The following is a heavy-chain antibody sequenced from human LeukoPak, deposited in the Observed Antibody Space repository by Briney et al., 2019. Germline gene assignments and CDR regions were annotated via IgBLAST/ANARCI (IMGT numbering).Heavy chain of an antibody. CDR1: GFTFSDYY. D-gene: IGHD2-15*01. J-gene: IGHJ5*02. CDR3: ARVLYCSGGICYSRRFDP. CDR2: ISDSGSTI. Sequence: GGSLRLSCAASGFTFSDYYMSWIRQAPGKGLEWVSYISDSGSTIYYADSVKGRFTISRDNAKNSLYLEMNSLRAEDTAVYYCARVLYCSGGICYSRRFDPWGQGTPVTVSS. V-gene: IGHV3-11*04.